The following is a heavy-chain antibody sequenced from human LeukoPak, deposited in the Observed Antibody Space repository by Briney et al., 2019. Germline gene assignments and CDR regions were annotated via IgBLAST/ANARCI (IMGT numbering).Heavy chain of an antibody. CDR1: GGSIGSSSYY. J-gene: IGHJ2*01. CDR2: IYYSGTT. Sequence: SETLSLTCTVSGGSIGSSSYYWDWIRQSPGKGLEWIGSIYYSGTTYYNPSLKSRVTISVDTSKNQFSLKLISVTAADTAVYYCARNWYFDLWGRGTLVTVSS. V-gene: IGHV4-39*01. CDR3: ARNWYFDL.